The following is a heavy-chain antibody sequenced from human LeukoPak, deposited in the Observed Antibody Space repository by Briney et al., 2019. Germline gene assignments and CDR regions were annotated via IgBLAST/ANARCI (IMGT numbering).Heavy chain of an antibody. J-gene: IGHJ4*02. V-gene: IGHV1-46*01. CDR2: INPGGDSV. CDR3: ARRMADGGTSH. CDR1: GYTFINDY. D-gene: IGHD4-23*01. Sequence: ASVKVSCKASGYTFINDYTHWVRQAPGQGLEWMGRINPGGDSVNYAQKFQDRVTMSRDTSTDTIYLELSGLRSEDTAIYYCARRMADGGTSHWGQGTLVTVSS.